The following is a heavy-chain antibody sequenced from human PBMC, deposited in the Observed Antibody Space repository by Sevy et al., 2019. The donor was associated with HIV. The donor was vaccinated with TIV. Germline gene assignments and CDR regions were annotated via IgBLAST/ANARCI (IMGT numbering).Heavy chain of an antibody. V-gene: IGHV4-39*01. CDR2: IYYSGST. J-gene: IGHJ6*03. CDR1: GGSISSSSYY. Sequence: SETLTLTCTVSGGSISSSSYYWGWIRQPPGKGLEWIGSIYYSGSTYYNPSLKSRVTISVDTSKNQFSLKLSSVTAADTAVYYCARSALDYYYYYMDVWGKGTTVTVSS. CDR3: ARSALDYYYYYMDV.